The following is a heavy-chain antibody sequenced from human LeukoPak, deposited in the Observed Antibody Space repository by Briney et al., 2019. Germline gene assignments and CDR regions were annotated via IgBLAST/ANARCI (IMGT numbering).Heavy chain of an antibody. J-gene: IGHJ5*02. CDR2: LNLSGST. CDR1: GGSFSGYY. D-gene: IGHD3-3*01. Sequence: SETLSLTCAVYGGSFSGYYWSWIPSPPGKGWNGFGELNLSGSTNYNPSLKSRVTISVDTSKNQFSLKLSSVTAADTAVYYCASARKYYDFWSGYGSWFDPWGQGTLVTVSS. V-gene: IGHV4-34*01. CDR3: ASARKYYDFWSGYGSWFDP.